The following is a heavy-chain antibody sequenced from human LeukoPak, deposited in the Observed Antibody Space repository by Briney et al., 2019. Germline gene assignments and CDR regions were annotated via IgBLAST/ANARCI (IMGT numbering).Heavy chain of an antibody. Sequence: PSETLSLTCAAYGGSFSGYYWSWIRQPPGKGLEWIGEINHSGSTNYNPSLKSRVTISVDTSKNQFSLKLSSVTAADTAVYYCARLGLRFGELGYGYWGQGTLVTVSS. CDR3: ARLGLRFGELGYGY. V-gene: IGHV4-34*01. J-gene: IGHJ4*02. D-gene: IGHD3-10*01. CDR1: GGSFSGYY. CDR2: INHSGST.